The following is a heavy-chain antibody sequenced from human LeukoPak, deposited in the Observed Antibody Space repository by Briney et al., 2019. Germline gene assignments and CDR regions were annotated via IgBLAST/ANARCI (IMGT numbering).Heavy chain of an antibody. Sequence: QSGGSLRLSCAASGFTFSSYAMSWVRQAPGKGLEWVSAISGSGGSTYYADSVKGRFTISRDNSKNTLYLQMNSLRAEDTAVYYCAKYVTAFNWFDPWGQGTLVTVSS. CDR3: AKYVTAFNWFDP. CDR1: GFTFSSYA. V-gene: IGHV3-23*01. CDR2: ISGSGGST. D-gene: IGHD2-21*02. J-gene: IGHJ5*02.